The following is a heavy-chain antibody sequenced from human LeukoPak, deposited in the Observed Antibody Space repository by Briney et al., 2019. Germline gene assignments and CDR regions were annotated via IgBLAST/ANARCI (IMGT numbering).Heavy chain of an antibody. CDR2: IYYSGST. CDR3: ARHEWQQLVKFDY. CDR1: GGSISSSLYY. J-gene: IGHJ4*02. Sequence: ASETLSLTCTVSGGSISSSLYYWGWIRQPPVKGLEWIGTIYYSGSTYYNPSLKGRVTISVDTSKNQFSLKVSSVTAADTAVYYCARHEWQQLVKFDYWGQGALVTVSS. D-gene: IGHD6-13*01. V-gene: IGHV4-39*01.